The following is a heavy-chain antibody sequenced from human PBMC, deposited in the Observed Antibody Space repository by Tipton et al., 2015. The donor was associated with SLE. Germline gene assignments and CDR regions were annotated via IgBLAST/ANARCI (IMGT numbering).Heavy chain of an antibody. CDR1: GGSINRSY. CDR2: IYYSGST. J-gene: IGHJ6*03. V-gene: IGHV4-59*01. CDR3: ARGKAGDSYYYYYMDV. D-gene: IGHD7-27*01. Sequence: TLSLTCTVSGGSINRSYWSWIRQPPGKGLEWIGYIYYSGSTNYNPSLKSRVTISVDTSKNQFSLKLSSVTAADTAVYYCARGKAGDSYYYYYMDVWGKGTTVTVSS.